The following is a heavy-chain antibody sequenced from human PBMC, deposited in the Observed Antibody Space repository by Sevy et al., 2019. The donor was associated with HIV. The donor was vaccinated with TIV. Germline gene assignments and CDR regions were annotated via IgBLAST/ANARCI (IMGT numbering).Heavy chain of an antibody. D-gene: IGHD3-22*01. J-gene: IGHJ6*02. V-gene: IGHV3-30-3*01. CDR3: ARERFYDSSGRYYYYYGMDV. CDR2: ISSDGAIK. CDR1: GFTFRNHA. Sequence: GGSLRLSCVTSGFTFRNHAMHWVRQAPGKGLEWVAVISSDGAIKYYADSVKGRFTFSRDNSKNTLYLQMNSLRGEDTAVYYCARERFYDSSGRYYYYYGMDVWGQGTTVTVSS.